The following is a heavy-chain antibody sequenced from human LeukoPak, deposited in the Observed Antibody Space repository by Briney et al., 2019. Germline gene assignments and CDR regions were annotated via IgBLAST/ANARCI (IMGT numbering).Heavy chain of an antibody. D-gene: IGHD3-10*01. J-gene: IGHJ6*03. CDR3: ARDRYWGSDGSDIYY. CDR2: TWYDGSNN. CDR1: GFSVSEHG. Sequence: PGGSLSPSCAASGFSVSEHGMHWVRQAPGKGPEWVTVTWYDGSNNHYADSVKGRFTISRDNSKNTVFLEMNSLRAEDTAVYHCARDRYWGSDGSDIYYRGKG. V-gene: IGHV3-33*01.